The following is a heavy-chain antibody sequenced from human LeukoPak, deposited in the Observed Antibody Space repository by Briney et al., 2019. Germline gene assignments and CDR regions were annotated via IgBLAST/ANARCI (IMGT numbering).Heavy chain of an antibody. J-gene: IGHJ6*02. Sequence: ASVKVSCKASGYTFTSYDINWVRQATGQGLEWMGWMNPNSGNTGYAQKFQGRVTITRNTSISTAYMELSSLRSEDTAVYYCATDPGLMVRGPTGYYYGMDVWGQGTTVTVSS. V-gene: IGHV1-8*03. CDR3: ATDPGLMVRGPTGYYYGMDV. D-gene: IGHD3-10*01. CDR1: GYTFTSYD. CDR2: MNPNSGNT.